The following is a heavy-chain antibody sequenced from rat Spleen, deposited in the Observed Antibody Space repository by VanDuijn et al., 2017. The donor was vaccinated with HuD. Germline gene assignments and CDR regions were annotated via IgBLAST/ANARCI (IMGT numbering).Heavy chain of an antibody. CDR2: ISYDGDNT. CDR3: ATDYYSSYIYGFAY. Sequence: WVASISYDGDNTYYRDSVKGRFTISRDNTKSSLYLLIYSLRSEDTATYYCATDYYSSYIYGFAYWGQGTLVTVSS. V-gene: IGHV5-20*01. D-gene: IGHD1-2*01. J-gene: IGHJ3*01.